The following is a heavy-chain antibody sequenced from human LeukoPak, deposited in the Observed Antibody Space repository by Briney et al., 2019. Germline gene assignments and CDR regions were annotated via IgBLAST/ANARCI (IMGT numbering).Heavy chain of an antibody. CDR3: ATSADSSGND. CDR1: GSTFSNYW. V-gene: IGHV3-7*03. J-gene: IGHJ4*02. Sequence: GGFLRLSCAASGSTFSNYWMSWVRQAPGKGLEWVANIKGDGSYKYYVDSVKGRFTISRDNAKSSVYLQMNTLRAEDTAVYYCATSADSSGNDWGQGTLVTVSS. D-gene: IGHD3-22*01. CDR2: IKGDGSYK.